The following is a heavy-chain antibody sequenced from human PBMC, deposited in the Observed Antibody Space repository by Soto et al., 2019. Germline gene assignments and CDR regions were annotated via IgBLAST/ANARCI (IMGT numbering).Heavy chain of an antibody. Sequence: ASVKVSCKASGYTFTSYAMHWVRQAPGQRLEGMGWINAGNGNTKYSQKFQGRVTITRDTSASTAYMELSSLRAEDTAVYYCASLAVADRAFDIWGQGTMVTVSS. CDR2: INAGNGNT. V-gene: IGHV1-3*01. CDR3: ASLAVADRAFDI. J-gene: IGHJ3*02. CDR1: GYTFTSYA. D-gene: IGHD6-19*01.